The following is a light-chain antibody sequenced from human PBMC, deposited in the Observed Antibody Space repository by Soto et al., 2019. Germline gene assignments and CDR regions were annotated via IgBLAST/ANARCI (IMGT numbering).Light chain of an antibody. Sequence: EIVLTQSPATLSLSPGERATLSCRASQSVSSYLAWYQQKPGQAPRLLIYGASTRATGIPGRFSGSGSGTEFTLTISDVQPEDFAVYYCHQCQSWPRTFGQGTKVDIK. CDR2: GAS. CDR3: HQCQSWPRT. J-gene: IGKJ1*01. CDR1: QSVSSY. V-gene: IGKV3-11*01.